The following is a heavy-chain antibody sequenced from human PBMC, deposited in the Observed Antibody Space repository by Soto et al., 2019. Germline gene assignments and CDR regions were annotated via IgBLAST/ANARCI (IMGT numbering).Heavy chain of an antibody. D-gene: IGHD3-22*01. CDR1: GGTFSSYA. Sequence: QVQLVQSGAEVKKPGSSVKVSCKASGGTFSSYAISWVRQAPGQGLEWMGGIIPIFGTANYAQKFQGRVTITADESTSTAYMELSSVRSEDTAVYYCATPSIGYYDSSGYARFDLWGRGTLVTVSS. CDR2: IIPIFGTA. J-gene: IGHJ2*01. CDR3: ATPSIGYYDSSGYARFDL. V-gene: IGHV1-69*01.